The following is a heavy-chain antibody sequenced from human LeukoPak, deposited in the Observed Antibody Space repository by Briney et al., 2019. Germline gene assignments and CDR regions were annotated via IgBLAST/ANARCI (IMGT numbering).Heavy chain of an antibody. J-gene: IGHJ4*02. D-gene: IGHD2-21*02. CDR3: ARDFEDIVVVTCPGY. V-gene: IGHV3-30*02. Sequence: GGSLRLSCAASGFTFSSYGMHWVRQAPGKGLDWVAFIHHDGSNKYYADSVRGRFTISRDNSKNTLYLQMNSLRAEDTAVYYCARDFEDIVVVTCPGYWGQGTLVTVSS. CDR2: IHHDGSNK. CDR1: GFTFSSYG.